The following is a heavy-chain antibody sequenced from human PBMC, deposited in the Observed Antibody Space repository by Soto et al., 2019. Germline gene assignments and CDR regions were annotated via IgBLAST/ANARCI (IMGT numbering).Heavy chain of an antibody. CDR1: GGSFSGYY. V-gene: IGHV4-34*01. CDR3: ARTYYDILTGYYDDY. Sequence: QVQLQQWGAGLLKPSETLSLTCAVYGGSFSGYYWSWIRQPPGKGLEWIGEINHSGSTNDNPSLKSRVTISVDTSKNQFSLKLSSVTAADTAVYYCARTYYDILTGYYDDYWGQGTLVTVSS. J-gene: IGHJ4*02. D-gene: IGHD3-9*01. CDR2: INHSGST.